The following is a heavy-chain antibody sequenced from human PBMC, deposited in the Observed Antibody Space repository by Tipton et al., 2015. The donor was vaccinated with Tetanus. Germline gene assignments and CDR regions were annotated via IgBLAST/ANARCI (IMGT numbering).Heavy chain of an antibody. CDR3: ARAHCTDGVCNFDF. D-gene: IGHD2-8*01. CDR1: GYIFNNYW. V-gene: IGHV5-51*01. Sequence: QLVQSGGEVKKPGESLKISCKGSGYIFNNYWIGWVCQKPGKGLEWMGIIYPGDSDTRYSTSFQGQVTISVDKSINTAYLQWSSLKASDTSMFYCARAHCTDGVCNFDFWGQGALVTVAS. J-gene: IGHJ4*02. CDR2: IYPGDSDT.